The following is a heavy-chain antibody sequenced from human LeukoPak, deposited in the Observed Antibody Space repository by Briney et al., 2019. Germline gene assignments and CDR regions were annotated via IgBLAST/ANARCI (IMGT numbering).Heavy chain of an antibody. Sequence: GGSLGLSCAASGNYWMLWVRQAPGKGLVWVSHINSDGSWTSYADSVKGRFTISKDNAKNTVYLQMNNLRAEDTAVYYCVSFYETYWGRGTLVTVSS. J-gene: IGHJ4*02. CDR2: INSDGSWT. CDR3: VSFYETY. V-gene: IGHV3-74*01. D-gene: IGHD2-2*01. CDR1: GNYW.